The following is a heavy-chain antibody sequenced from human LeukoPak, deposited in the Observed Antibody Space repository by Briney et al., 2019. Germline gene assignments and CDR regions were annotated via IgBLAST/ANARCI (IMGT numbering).Heavy chain of an antibody. CDR3: ARGSRVFANYDSSAYYSAFDI. D-gene: IGHD3-22*01. Sequence: GESLKISCKGSGYNFTSYWIGWVRQMPGKGLEWMGIMYPGDSDTRYSPSFQGQVTISADKSINTAYLRWSSLKASDSAIYYCARGSRVFANYDSSAYYSAFDIWGQGTMVTVSS. J-gene: IGHJ3*02. CDR1: GYNFTSYW. V-gene: IGHV5-51*01. CDR2: MYPGDSDT.